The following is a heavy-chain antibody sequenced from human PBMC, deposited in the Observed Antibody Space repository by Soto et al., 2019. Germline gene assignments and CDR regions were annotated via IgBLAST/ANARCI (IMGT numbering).Heavy chain of an antibody. V-gene: IGHV1-18*01. CDR2: INPYNGNT. CDR3: ACRQNPLTFDY. CDR1: GYTFTNFG. Sequence: QVQLVQSGTEVKRPGASVKVSCKASGYTFTNFGISWVRQAPGQGLEWMGWINPYNGNTNYAQKLQGRGTMTTATSTSAAYMELRSLRFDDSAVYYCACRQNPLTFDYWGHGTLVTVSS. J-gene: IGHJ4*01.